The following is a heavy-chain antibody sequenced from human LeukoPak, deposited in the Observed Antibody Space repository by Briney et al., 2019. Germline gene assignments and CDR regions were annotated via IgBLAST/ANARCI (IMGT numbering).Heavy chain of an antibody. V-gene: IGHV3-30*18. CDR2: ISYDGSNK. CDR3: ANTEALGYSGYDSYAFDI. D-gene: IGHD5-12*01. CDR1: GFTFSSYG. Sequence: GGSLRLSCAASGFTFSSYGMHWVRQAPGKGLEWVAVISYDGSNKYYADSVKGRFTISRDNSKNTLYLQMNSLRAEDTAVYYCANTEALGYSGYDSYAFDIRGQGTMVTVSS. J-gene: IGHJ3*02.